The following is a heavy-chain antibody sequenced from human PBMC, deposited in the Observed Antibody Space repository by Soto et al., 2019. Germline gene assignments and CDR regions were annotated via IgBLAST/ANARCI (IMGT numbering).Heavy chain of an antibody. J-gene: IGHJ5*02. CDR3: ARVLFGRGNWFDP. Sequence: QVQLQESGQGLVKPSETLSLTCTVSGGSISSYYWSWIRQPPGKGLEWIGYIYYSGSTNYNPSLKRRVTISVDTSKNQFSLKLSSVTAADTAVYYCARVLFGRGNWFDPWGQGTLVTVSS. V-gene: IGHV4-59*01. CDR2: IYYSGST. D-gene: IGHD3-3*01. CDR1: GGSISSYY.